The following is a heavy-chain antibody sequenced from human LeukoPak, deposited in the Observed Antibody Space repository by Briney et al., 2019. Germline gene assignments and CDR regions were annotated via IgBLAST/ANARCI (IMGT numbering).Heavy chain of an antibody. V-gene: IGHV4-59*01. J-gene: IGHJ3*02. Sequence: SETLSLTCTVSGGSISSYYWSWIRQPPGKGLEWIGYIYYSGSTTYNPSLKSRVTISVDTSKNQFSLKLSSVTAADTAVYYCARDRSSGYSYGWWEVDAFDIWGQGTMVTVSS. CDR3: ARDRSSGYSYGWWEVDAFDI. CDR1: GGSISSYY. D-gene: IGHD5-18*01. CDR2: IYYSGST.